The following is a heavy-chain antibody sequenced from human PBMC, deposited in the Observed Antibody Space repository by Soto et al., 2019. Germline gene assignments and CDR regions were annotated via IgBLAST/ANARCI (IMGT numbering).Heavy chain of an antibody. J-gene: IGHJ5*02. CDR2: IWYDGSNK. CDR3: ARDVAYYDFWCANWFDP. Sequence: QVQLVESGGGVVQPGRSLRLSCAASGFTFSSYGMHWVRQAPGKGLGWVEVIWYDGSNKYYADAVKARFTISRDNSKTALYLQMNSLRAEGTAVYYCARDVAYYDFWCANWFDPWGQGTLVTVSS. CDR1: GFTFSSYG. V-gene: IGHV3-33*01. D-gene: IGHD3-3*01.